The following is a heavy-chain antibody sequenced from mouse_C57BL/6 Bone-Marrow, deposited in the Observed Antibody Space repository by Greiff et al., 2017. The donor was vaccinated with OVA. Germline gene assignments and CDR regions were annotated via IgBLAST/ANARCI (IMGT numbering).Heavy chain of an antibody. Sequence: EVKLQQSGPELVKPGASVKMSCKASGYTFTDYNMHWVKQSHGKSLEWIGYINPNNGGTSYNQKFKGKATLTVNKSSSTAYMELRSLTSEDSAVYYCARSGLGPSFDYWGQGTTLTVSS. D-gene: IGHD4-1*01. CDR1: GYTFTDYN. V-gene: IGHV1-22*01. CDR3: ARSGLGPSFDY. CDR2: INPNNGGT. J-gene: IGHJ2*01.